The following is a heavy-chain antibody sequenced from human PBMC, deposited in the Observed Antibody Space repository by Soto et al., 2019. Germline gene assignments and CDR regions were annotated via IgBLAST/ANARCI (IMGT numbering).Heavy chain of an antibody. CDR1: GFTFSSYG. V-gene: IGHV3-33*01. D-gene: IGHD5-18*01. CDR3: ARGLWSFDY. J-gene: IGHJ4*02. CDR2: IWLDGSNK. Sequence: QVQLVESGGGVVQPGRSLRLSCAASGFTFSSYGMHWVRQAPGKGLEWVAVIWLDGSNKYYADSVKGRFTISRDNSKTTLHLQMNSLRAEDTAVYYCARGLWSFDYWGQGNLVTVSS.